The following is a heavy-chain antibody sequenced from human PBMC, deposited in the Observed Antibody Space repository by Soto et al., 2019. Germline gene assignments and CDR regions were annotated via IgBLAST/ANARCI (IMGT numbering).Heavy chain of an antibody. CDR2: IIPMFGTP. CDR1: GVTFNRQD. Sequence: SSVKVSFKASGVTFNRQDMRWLLHAPGQGLELMGGIIPMFGTPHYAEKFQDRVTITADESTGTAYLELSSLTSEDTAVYYCATSEGRDGYSFDYWGPGTLVTVSS. CDR3: ATSEGRDGYSFDY. J-gene: IGHJ4*02. D-gene: IGHD5-12*01. V-gene: IGHV1-69*13.